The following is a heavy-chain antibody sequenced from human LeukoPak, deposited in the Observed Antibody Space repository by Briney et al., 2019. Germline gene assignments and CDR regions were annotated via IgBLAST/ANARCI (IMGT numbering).Heavy chain of an antibody. D-gene: IGHD3-22*01. V-gene: IGHV3-23*01. CDR1: GFTFSSYA. J-gene: IGHJ4*02. CDR2: ISGSGGST. CDR3: AKDVLSTVDTMTVVVIPSGLDY. Sequence: GGSLRLSCAASGFTFSSYAMSWVRQAPGKGLEWVSAISGSGGSTYYADSVKGRFTISRDNSKNTLYLQMNSLRAEDTAVYYCAKDVLSTVDTMTVVVIPSGLDYWGQGTLVTVSS.